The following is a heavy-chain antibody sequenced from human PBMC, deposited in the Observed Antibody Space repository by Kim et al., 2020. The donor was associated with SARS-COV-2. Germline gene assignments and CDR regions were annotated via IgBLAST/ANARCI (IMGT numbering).Heavy chain of an antibody. V-gene: IGHV1-8*01. CDR3: ARGYSSGWYDAFDI. D-gene: IGHD6-19*01. J-gene: IGHJ3*02. Sequence: ASVKVSCKASGYTFTSYDINWVRQATGQGLEWMGWMNPNSGNTGYAQKFQGRVTMTRNTSISTAYMELSSLRSEDTAVYYCARGYSSGWYDAFDIWGQGTMVTVSS. CDR2: MNPNSGNT. CDR1: GYTFTSYD.